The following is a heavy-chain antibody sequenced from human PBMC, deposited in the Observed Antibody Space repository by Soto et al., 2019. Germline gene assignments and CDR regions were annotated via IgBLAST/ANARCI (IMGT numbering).Heavy chain of an antibody. V-gene: IGHV3-23*01. CDR2: ISDSGGFT. CDR1: GFTFSSYA. D-gene: IGHD6-19*01. J-gene: IGHJ4*02. CDR3: AKILPSGCPDY. Sequence: EVQLLESGGGLVQPGGSLRLSCAVSGFTFSSYAMSWVRQAPGKGLEWVSIISDSGGFTNYADSVKGRFTMSRDNSRNTLYLQMNSLSAEDTAVYYCAKILPSGCPDYWGQGTLVTVS.